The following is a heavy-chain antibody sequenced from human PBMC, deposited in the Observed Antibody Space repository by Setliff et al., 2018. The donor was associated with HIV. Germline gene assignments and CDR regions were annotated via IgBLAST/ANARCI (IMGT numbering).Heavy chain of an antibody. CDR2: IYYSGAT. J-gene: IGHJ4*02. V-gene: IGHV4-39*07. Sequence: SETLSLTCTVSGGSMSSSSYYWGWTRQTPDKGLEWIGIIYYSGATYYNPSLTSRVTISVDTSRNQFSLKLRSVTAADTAAYYCARLGYVSGGFYKTPGPYYFDYWGQGALVTVSS. CDR3: ARLGYVSGGFYKTPGPYYFDY. CDR1: GGSMSSSSYY. D-gene: IGHD3-10*01.